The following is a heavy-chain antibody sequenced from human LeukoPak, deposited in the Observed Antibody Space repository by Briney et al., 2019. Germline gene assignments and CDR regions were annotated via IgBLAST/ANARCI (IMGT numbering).Heavy chain of an antibody. J-gene: IGHJ6*03. CDR1: GFTFSSYS. CDR2: ISASGGRT. Sequence: GGSLRLSCAASGFTFSSYSMNWVRRAPGKGLEWVSAISASGGRTEYTDSGKGRFTISRDSSKNTLHLQMNSLRVEDTAVYYCAKGTYSYHPHYMDVWGKGTTVTVSS. CDR3: AKGTYSYHPHYMDV. D-gene: IGHD4-11*01. V-gene: IGHV3-23*01.